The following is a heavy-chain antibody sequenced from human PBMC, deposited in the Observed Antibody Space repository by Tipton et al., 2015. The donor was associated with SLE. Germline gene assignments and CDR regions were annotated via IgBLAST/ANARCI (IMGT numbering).Heavy chain of an antibody. D-gene: IGHD3-3*01. CDR2: IKQDGSEK. J-gene: IGHJ4*02. Sequence: SLRLSCAASGFTFSSYWMSWVRQAPGKGLEWVANIKQDGSEKYYVDSVKGRFTISRDNANNSLYLQMNSLRAEDTAVYYCARDDFWSGYQYFDYWGQATLVTVSS. CDR1: GFTFSSYW. CDR3: ARDDFWSGYQYFDY. V-gene: IGHV3-7*01.